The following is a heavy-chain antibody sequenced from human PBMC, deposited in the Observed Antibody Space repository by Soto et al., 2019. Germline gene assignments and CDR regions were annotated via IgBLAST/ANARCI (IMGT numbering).Heavy chain of an antibody. CDR2: IYHSGST. J-gene: IGHJ4*02. CDR1: GGSISSSNW. V-gene: IGHV4-4*02. CDR3: ARDGNWRLDY. Sequence: SETLSLTCAVSGGSISSSNWWSWVRQPPGKGLEWIGEIYHSGSTNYNPSLKSRVTISVDKSKNQFSLKLTSMTAEDTAVYYCARDGNWRLDYWGQGALVTVSS. D-gene: IGHD1-1*01.